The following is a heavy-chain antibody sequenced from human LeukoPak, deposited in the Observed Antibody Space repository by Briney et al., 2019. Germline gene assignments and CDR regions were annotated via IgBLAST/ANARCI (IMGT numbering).Heavy chain of an antibody. CDR2: ISYDGSNK. D-gene: IGHD1-26*01. Sequence: QSGGSLRLSCAASGFTFSSYAMHWVRQAPGKGLEWVAVISYDGSNKYYADSVKGRFTISRDNSKNTLYLQMNSLRAEDTAVYYCTRGDSDYSETYLLPNYWGQGTLVTVSS. CDR1: GFTFSSYA. CDR3: TRGDSDYSETYLLPNY. J-gene: IGHJ4*02. V-gene: IGHV3-30*04.